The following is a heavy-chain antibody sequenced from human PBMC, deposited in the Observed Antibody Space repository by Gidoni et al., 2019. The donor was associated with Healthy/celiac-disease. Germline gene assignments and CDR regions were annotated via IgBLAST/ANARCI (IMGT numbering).Heavy chain of an antibody. Sequence: EVQLVESGGGLIQPGGSLRLSCAASGFTVSRNYMSWVRQAPGKGLEWVSVIYSGGSTYYADSVKGRFTISRDNSKNTLYLQMNSLRAEDTAVYYCASERANCSGGSCYGDDAFGIWGQGTMVTVSS. J-gene: IGHJ3*02. CDR2: IYSGGST. D-gene: IGHD2-15*01. V-gene: IGHV3-53*01. CDR1: GFTVSRNY. CDR3: ASERANCSGGSCYGDDAFGI.